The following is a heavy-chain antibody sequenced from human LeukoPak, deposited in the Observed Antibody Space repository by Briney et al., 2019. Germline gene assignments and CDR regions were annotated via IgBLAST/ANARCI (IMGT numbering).Heavy chain of an antibody. CDR1: GYTFTGYY. CDR2: INPNSGGT. Sequence: ASVKVSCKASGYTFTGYYMHWVRQAPGQGLEWMGWINPNSGGTNYAQKFQGRVTMTRDTSISTAYMELSRLRSDDTAVYYCASITIPDFWSGYYTFDYWGQGTLVTVSS. V-gene: IGHV1-2*02. D-gene: IGHD3-3*01. CDR3: ASITIPDFWSGYYTFDY. J-gene: IGHJ4*02.